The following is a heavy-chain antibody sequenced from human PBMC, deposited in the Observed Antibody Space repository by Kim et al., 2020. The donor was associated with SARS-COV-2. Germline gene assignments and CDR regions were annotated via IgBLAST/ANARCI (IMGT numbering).Heavy chain of an antibody. V-gene: IGHV4-39*01. Sequence: SETLSLTCTVSGGSISSSSYYWGWIRQPPGKGLEWIGSIYYSGSTYYNPSLKSRVTISVDTSKNQFSLKLSSVTAADTAVYYCARHRRQSGSYLDYFDYWGQGTLVTVSS. CDR2: IYYSGST. D-gene: IGHD1-26*01. CDR3: ARHRRQSGSYLDYFDY. CDR1: GGSISSSSYY. J-gene: IGHJ4*02.